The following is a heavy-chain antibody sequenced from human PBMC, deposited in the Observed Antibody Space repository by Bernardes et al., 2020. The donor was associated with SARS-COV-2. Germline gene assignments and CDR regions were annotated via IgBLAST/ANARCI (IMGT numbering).Heavy chain of an antibody. CDR1: GYSFTSHW. J-gene: IGHJ4*02. D-gene: IGHD2-2*01. Sequence: GESLKISCKASGYSFTSHWIVWVRQMPGKGLEWMGIIYPGDSDTRYSPSFKGQVTIPADRSINTAYLHWSSLRASDTAIYYCARHVPAGIVVLPPPRGEGFDYWGRGTQVTFSS. CDR3: ARHVPAGIVVLPPPRGEGFDY. V-gene: IGHV5-51*01. CDR2: IYPGDSDT.